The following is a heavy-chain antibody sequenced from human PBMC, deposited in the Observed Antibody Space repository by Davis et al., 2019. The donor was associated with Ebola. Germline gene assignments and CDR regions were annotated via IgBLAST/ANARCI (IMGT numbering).Heavy chain of an antibody. D-gene: IGHD1-7*01. Sequence: SVPVSFLPSLYTFTSYYMHWVRQPPEQGLESMGIINPSGGSTSYAQKFQGRVTITRDTSASTAYMELSSLRSEDTAVYYCARDGRYNWNYGWFDPWGQGTLVTVSS. CDR1: LYTFTSYY. V-gene: IGHV1-46*01. CDR3: ARDGRYNWNYGWFDP. CDR2: INPSGGST. J-gene: IGHJ5*02.